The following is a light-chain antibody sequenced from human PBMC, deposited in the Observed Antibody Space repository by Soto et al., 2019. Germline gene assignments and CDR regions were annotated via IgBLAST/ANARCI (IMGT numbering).Light chain of an antibody. CDR2: DVS. J-gene: IGKJ1*01. V-gene: IGKV1-5*01. Sequence: IQMTQSPSTVAAYVGDSVTITCRASQSITTWLAWYQQRPGKAPKLLIYDVSSLQSGVPSRLSGNGSGTEFTLTISSLQPDDFATYYCQQYNSYSTFGQGTKVDIK. CDR3: QQYNSYST. CDR1: QSITTW.